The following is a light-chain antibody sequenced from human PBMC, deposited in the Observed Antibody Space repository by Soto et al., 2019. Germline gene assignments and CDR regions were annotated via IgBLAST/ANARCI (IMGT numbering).Light chain of an antibody. CDR1: SSDVGGYNY. CDR2: EVS. V-gene: IGLV2-14*01. CDR3: SSYTSSSTLVV. Sequence: QSVLTQPASVSGSAGLSITISCTGASSDVGGYNYVSWYQQQPGKAPKLMIYEVSSRPSGVSNRFSGSKSGNTASLTISGLQAEDEAHYYCSSYTSSSTLVVFGGGTKLTV. J-gene: IGLJ2*01.